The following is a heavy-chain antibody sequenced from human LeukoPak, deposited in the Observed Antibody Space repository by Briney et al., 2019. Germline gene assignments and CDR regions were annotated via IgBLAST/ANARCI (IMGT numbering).Heavy chain of an antibody. J-gene: IGHJ3*02. V-gene: IGHV1-2*06. Sequence: ASVKVSCKASGYTFTGYYMHWVRQAPGQGLEWMGRTNPNSGGTNYAQKFQGRVTMTRDTSISTAYMELSRLRSDDTAAYYCARASRDGYSDDAFDIWGQGTMVTVSS. CDR2: TNPNSGGT. CDR3: ARASRDGYSDDAFDI. D-gene: IGHD5-24*01. CDR1: GYTFTGYY.